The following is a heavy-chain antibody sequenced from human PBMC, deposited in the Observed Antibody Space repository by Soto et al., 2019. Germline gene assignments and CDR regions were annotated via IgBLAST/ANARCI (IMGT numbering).Heavy chain of an antibody. V-gene: IGHV3-11*06. D-gene: IGHD2-21*01. J-gene: IGHJ4*02. CDR3: VRGGGGGLFEH. Sequence: QVHLVESGGGLVKPGGSLRLSCATSAFPFNDYSMTWIRQAPGKGLEWLSHISPKSTFRNYADSVKGRFTISRDNTESSLFLQMNSLGVDDTAVYSCVRGGGGGLFEHWGQGVLVTVSS. CDR1: AFPFNDYS. CDR2: ISPKSTFR.